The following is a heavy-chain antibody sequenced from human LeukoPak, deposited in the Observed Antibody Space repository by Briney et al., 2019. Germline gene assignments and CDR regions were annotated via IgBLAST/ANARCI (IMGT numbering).Heavy chain of an antibody. J-gene: IGHJ4*02. CDR1: GYTFTSYD. D-gene: IGHD3-16*02. CDR2: MNPNSGNT. V-gene: IGHV1-8*01. CDR3: ARVRSDYVWGSYRVYYFDY. Sequence: ASVKVSCKVSGYTFTSYDINWVRQATGQGLEWMGWMNPNSGNTGYAQKFQGRVTMTRNTSISTAYMELSSLRSEDTAVYYCARVRSDYVWGSYRVYYFDYWGQGTLVTVSS.